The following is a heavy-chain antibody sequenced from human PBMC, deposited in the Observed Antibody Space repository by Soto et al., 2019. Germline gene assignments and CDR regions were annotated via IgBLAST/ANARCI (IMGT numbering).Heavy chain of an antibody. CDR3: AKGGSGQYYFGY. CDR1: GFTFDDYA. Sequence: EVQLVESGGGLVQPGRSLRLSCAASGFTFDDYAMHWVRQAPGKGLEWVSGISWNSGSIGYADSVKGRFTISRDNAKNSLYLQMNGLRAEDTALYYCAKGGSGQYYFGYWGQGTLVTVSS. D-gene: IGHD2-15*01. J-gene: IGHJ4*02. CDR2: ISWNSGSI. V-gene: IGHV3-9*01.